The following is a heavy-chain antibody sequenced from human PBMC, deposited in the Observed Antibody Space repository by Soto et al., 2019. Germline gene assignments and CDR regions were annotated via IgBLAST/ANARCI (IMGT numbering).Heavy chain of an antibody. J-gene: IGHJ4*02. CDR2: IWYDGSNK. V-gene: IGHV3-33*01. Sequence: QVQLVESGGGVVQPGRSLRLSCAASGFTFGSYGMHWVRQAPGKGLEWVAVIWYDGSNKYYADSVKGRFTISRDNSKNTLYLQMNSLRAEDTAVYYCASGLYCSSTSCHDYWGQGTLVTVSS. CDR3: ASGLYCSSTSCHDY. D-gene: IGHD2-2*01. CDR1: GFTFGSYG.